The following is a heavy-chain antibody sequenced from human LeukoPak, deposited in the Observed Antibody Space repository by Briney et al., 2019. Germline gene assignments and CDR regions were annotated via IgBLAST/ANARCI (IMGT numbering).Heavy chain of an antibody. D-gene: IGHD1-1*01. J-gene: IGHJ6*02. CDR2: MYYRRST. CDR3: ARDAGHQLSRRNYYAMDV. Sequence: SETLSLTCTVSGGSINSSSYYWGWVRQPPGKGLEWIGSMYYRRSTYYNPSLKSRVTISVDTSKNQFSLKLSSVTAADTAVYYCARDAGHQLSRRNYYAMDVWGQGTTVTVSS. V-gene: IGHV4-39*07. CDR1: GGSINSSSYY.